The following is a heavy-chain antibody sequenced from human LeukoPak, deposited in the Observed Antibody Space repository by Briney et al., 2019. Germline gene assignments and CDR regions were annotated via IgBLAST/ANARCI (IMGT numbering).Heavy chain of an antibody. V-gene: IGHV4-39*01. J-gene: IGHJ4*02. Sequence: PSETLSLTCTVSGGSISSSSYYWGWVRQPPGKGLEWIGSIYYGGSTYYNPSLKSRVTISVDTSKNQFSLKLSSVTAADTAVYYCASLRKYYYGSGSAHFDYWGQGTLVTVSS. CDR2: IYYGGST. D-gene: IGHD3-10*01. CDR1: GGSISSSSYY. CDR3: ASLRKYYYGSGSAHFDY.